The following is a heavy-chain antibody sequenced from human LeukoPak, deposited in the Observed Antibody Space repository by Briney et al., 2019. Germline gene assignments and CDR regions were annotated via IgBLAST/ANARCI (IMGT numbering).Heavy chain of an antibody. J-gene: IGHJ4*02. CDR2: ISGSGGST. Sequence: PGGSLRLSCAASGFTFSSYAMSWVRQAPGKGLEWVSAISGSGGSTYYADSVKGRFTISRDNSENTLYLQMNSLRAEDTAVYYCAKAVPRYCSSTSCYFDYWGQGTLVTVSS. V-gene: IGHV3-23*01. CDR1: GFTFSSYA. D-gene: IGHD2-2*01. CDR3: AKAVPRYCSSTSCYFDY.